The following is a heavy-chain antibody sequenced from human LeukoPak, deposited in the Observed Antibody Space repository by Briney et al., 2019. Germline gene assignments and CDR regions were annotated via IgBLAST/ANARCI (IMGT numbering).Heavy chain of an antibody. CDR3: AEGGYDQDFDY. CDR2: VSSGGDIT. Sequence: GGSLRLSCAASGFSFSSYAMSWVRQAPGKGLEWVSAVSSGGDITYYADSVRGRFTASRDNSKNTLYLQMNSLRAEDTAVYYCAEGGYDQDFDYWGQGTLVTVSS. J-gene: IGHJ4*02. D-gene: IGHD5-12*01. V-gene: IGHV3-23*01. CDR1: GFSFSSYA.